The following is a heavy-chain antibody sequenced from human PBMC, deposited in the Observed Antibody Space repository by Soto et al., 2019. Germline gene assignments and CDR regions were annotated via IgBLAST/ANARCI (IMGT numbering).Heavy chain of an antibody. V-gene: IGHV4-31*03. CDR2: IYYSGST. D-gene: IGHD6-13*01. CDR3: ARDGGGIAAAAPSGWFDP. CDR1: GGSISSGGYY. Sequence: QVQLQESGPGLVKPSQTLSLTCTVSGGSISSGGYYWSWIRQHPGKGLEWIGYIYYSGSTYYNPSLKSRVTISVDTSKNQFSLKLSSVTAADTAVYYCARDGGGIAAAAPSGWFDPWGQGTLVTVSS. J-gene: IGHJ5*02.